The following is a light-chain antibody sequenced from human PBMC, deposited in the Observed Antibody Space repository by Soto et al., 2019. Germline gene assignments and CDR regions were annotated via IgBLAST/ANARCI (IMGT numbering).Light chain of an antibody. V-gene: IGKV3-20*01. J-gene: IGKJ2*01. CDR2: GAS. CDR3: QQHESRPWYT. CDR1: QSVSSSY. Sequence: EIVLTQSPGILSLSPGERATLSCRASQSVSSSYLAWYQQKPGQAPRLLIYGASNRATGIPDRFSASGSKTNLKPTTSRLAAEEFAVYYCQQHESRPWYTWGQGNTLELK.